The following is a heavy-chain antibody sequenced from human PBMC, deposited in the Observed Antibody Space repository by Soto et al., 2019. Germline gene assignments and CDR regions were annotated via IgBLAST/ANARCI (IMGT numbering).Heavy chain of an antibody. V-gene: IGHV4-30-2*01. J-gene: IGHJ5*02. CDR2: IYHSGST. CDR3: ARGGGSNWFDP. CDR1: GGSISSGGYS. D-gene: IGHD3-16*01. Sequence: LSLTCAVSGGSISSGGYSWSWIRQPPGKGLEWIGYIYHSGSTYYNPSLKSRVTISVDRSKNQFSLKLSSVTAADTAVYYCARGGGSNWFDPWGQGTLVTVSS.